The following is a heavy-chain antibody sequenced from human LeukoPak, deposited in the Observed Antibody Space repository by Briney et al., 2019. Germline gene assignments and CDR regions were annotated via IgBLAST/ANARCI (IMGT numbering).Heavy chain of an antibody. Sequence: SETLSLTCAVYGGSFSGYYWSWIRQPPGKGLEWIGEINHSGSTNYNPSLKSRVTISVDRSKNQFSLKLSSVAAADTAVYYCARAPREGGFDYWGQGTLVTVSS. CDR1: GGSFSGYY. V-gene: IGHV4-34*01. CDR2: INHSGST. D-gene: IGHD3-16*01. J-gene: IGHJ4*02. CDR3: ARAPREGGFDY.